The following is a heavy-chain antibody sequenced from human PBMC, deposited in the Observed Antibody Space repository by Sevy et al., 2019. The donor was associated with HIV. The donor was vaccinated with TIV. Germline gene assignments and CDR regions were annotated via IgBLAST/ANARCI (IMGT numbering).Heavy chain of an antibody. Sequence: GSLRLSCAVSGFTFSSYGIHWVRQAPGKGLEWVTVILYDGSNKYYADSVKGRFTISRDNSKNTLYLQMNSLRAEDTAVYYCARGKAALPGYYYGMDVWGQGTTVTVSS. CDR2: ILYDGSNK. CDR3: ARGKAALPGYYYGMDV. V-gene: IGHV3-30*03. CDR1: GFTFSSYG. J-gene: IGHJ6*02. D-gene: IGHD6-6*01.